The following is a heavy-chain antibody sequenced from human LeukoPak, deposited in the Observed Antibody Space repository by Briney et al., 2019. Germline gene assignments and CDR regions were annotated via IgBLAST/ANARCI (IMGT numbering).Heavy chain of an antibody. CDR3: ARGANYYDSSQLDY. V-gene: IGHV3-13*01. J-gene: IGHJ4*02. Sequence: GSLRLSCAASGFTFSRHNMNWVRQAPGKGLEWVSAIGTAGDTYYPGSVKGRFTISRENAKNSVYLQMNSLRAGDTAVYYCARGANYYDSSQLDYWGQGTLVTVSS. CDR2: IGTAGDT. CDR1: GFTFSRHN. D-gene: IGHD3-22*01.